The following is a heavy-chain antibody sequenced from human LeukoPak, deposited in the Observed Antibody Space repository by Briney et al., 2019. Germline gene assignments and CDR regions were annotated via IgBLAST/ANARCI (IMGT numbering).Heavy chain of an antibody. V-gene: IGHV3-74*01. J-gene: IGHJ4*02. D-gene: IGHD5-24*01. Sequence: GGSLRLSCAASGFTLSYYWVHWVRQAPGKGLVWVSRIDTDERITIYADSVKGRFTISRDDAKNTLYLQMNSLRAEDTAVYYCARGLQGIDYWGQGTLVTVSS. CDR1: GFTLSYYW. CDR2: IDTDERIT. CDR3: ARGLQGIDY.